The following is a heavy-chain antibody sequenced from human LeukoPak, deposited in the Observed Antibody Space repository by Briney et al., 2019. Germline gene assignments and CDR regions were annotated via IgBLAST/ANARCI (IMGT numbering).Heavy chain of an antibody. CDR1: GFTFSSYG. J-gene: IGHJ6*02. V-gene: IGHV3-73*01. CDR2: IRSKAESYAT. CDR3: ARSHPSCGGDCGPNGVDV. Sequence: GGSLRLSCAASGFTFSSYGMHWVRQASGEGLEWVGGIRSKAESYATAYVASVKGRFSISRDDSKNTAYLQMNSLKTDATAVYYCARSHPSCGGDCGPNGVDVWGRGTTVTVSS. D-gene: IGHD2-21*02.